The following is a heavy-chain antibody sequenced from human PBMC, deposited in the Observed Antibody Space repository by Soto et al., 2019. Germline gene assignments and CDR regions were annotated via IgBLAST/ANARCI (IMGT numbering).Heavy chain of an antibody. CDR3: ARDEGYCTNGVCPPCWGYYYYCGMDV. J-gene: IGHJ6*02. D-gene: IGHD2-8*01. V-gene: IGHV1-69*01. Sequence: QVQLVQSGAEVKKPGSSVKVSCKASGGTFSSYAISWVRQAPGQGLEWMGGIIPIFGTANYAQKFQGRVTITADESMSTAYMELRSVRSEDTAVYYCARDEGYCTNGVCPPCWGYYYYCGMDVWGQGTTVTVSS. CDR2: IIPIFGTA. CDR1: GGTFSSYA.